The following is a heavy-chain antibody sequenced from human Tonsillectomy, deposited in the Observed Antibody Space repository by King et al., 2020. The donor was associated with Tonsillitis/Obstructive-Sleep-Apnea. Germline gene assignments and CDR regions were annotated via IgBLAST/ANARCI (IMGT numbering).Heavy chain of an antibody. Sequence: VQLQQWGAGLLKPSETLSLTCAVYGGSFSGYYWSLIRQPPGKGLEWIGKINQSGSTNFNPSLKSRVTISVDTSKNQFSLKLSSVTAADTAVYYCARSVGLDDWLRNYFDYWGQGTLVTVSS. V-gene: IGHV4-34*01. CDR3: ARSVGLDDWLRNYFDY. CDR2: INQSGST. J-gene: IGHJ4*02. CDR1: GGSFSGYY. D-gene: IGHD5-12*01.